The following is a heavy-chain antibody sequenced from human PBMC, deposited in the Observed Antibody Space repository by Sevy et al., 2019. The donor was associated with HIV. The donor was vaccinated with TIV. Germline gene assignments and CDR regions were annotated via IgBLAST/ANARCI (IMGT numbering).Heavy chain of an antibody. CDR3: ARPYGSGSWEAFDI. J-gene: IGHJ3*02. V-gene: IGHV3-21*06. Sequence: GESLKISCIASGFTFNTYTVNWVRQAPGKGLEWVSSISGGANYIYYADSVKGRFTISRDNAKNSLFLQMNSLRVEDTAVYYCARPYGSGSWEAFDIWGQGTMVTVSS. CDR1: GFTFNTYT. CDR2: ISGGANYI. D-gene: IGHD3-10*01.